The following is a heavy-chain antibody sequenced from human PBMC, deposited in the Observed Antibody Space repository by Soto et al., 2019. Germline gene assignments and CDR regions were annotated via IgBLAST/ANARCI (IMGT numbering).Heavy chain of an antibody. V-gene: IGHV4-30-4*01. J-gene: IGHJ4*02. CDR3: AIAALKWHSSGYYFFDN. Sequence: QVQLQESGPGLVQPSQTLSLTCTVSAGSISSGDYYWSWIRQPPGGGLEWIGYIYFNGRTYYSSSLESRVIISRDTSKNQFSLRLNSVAAADTAVYFCAIAALKWHSSGYYFFDNWGQGSLLTVSS. CDR2: IYFNGRT. D-gene: IGHD3-22*01. CDR1: AGSISSGDYY.